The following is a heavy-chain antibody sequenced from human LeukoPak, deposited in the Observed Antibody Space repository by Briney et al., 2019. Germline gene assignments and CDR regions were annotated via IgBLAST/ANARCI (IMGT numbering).Heavy chain of an antibody. J-gene: IGHJ5*01. CDR2: IYYTGST. Sequence: ASETLSLTCTVSGGSFTSGGYYWSWIRQPPGKGLEWMGYIYYTGSTHYNPSLKSRISTSVDTSKRQFSLNLMSVTGADTAIYYCARDKVTVTGNWFDSWGQGTLVAVSS. V-gene: IGHV4-31*03. D-gene: IGHD4-17*01. CDR3: ARDKVTVTGNWFDS. CDR1: GGSFTSGGYY.